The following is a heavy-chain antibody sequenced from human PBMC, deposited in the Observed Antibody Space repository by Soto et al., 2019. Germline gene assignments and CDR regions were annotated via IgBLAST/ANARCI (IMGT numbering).Heavy chain of an antibody. D-gene: IGHD6-19*01. CDR1: GFTFSSYA. J-gene: IGHJ4*02. V-gene: IGHV3-23*01. Sequence: GSLILSCAASGFTFSSYAMSWVLQAPGKGLEWVSAISGSGGSTYYADSVKGRFTISRDNSKNTLYLQMNSLRAEDTAVYYCAKPSSGWDPFDYWGQGTLVTVSS. CDR3: AKPSSGWDPFDY. CDR2: ISGSGGST.